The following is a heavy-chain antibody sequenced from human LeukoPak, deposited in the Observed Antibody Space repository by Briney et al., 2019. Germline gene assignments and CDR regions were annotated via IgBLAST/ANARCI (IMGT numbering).Heavy chain of an antibody. D-gene: IGHD3-10*01. V-gene: IGHV4-4*02. Sequence: SDTLSLTCTVSGDSVSGYVLWSWVRQPPGQGLEWIGEIYESGSAKYNPSLRSRVNMSQDKTKKKLHLTLASVTAADTAVYYCAWGKVISGSYVFDHWGQGTLVTVSS. J-gene: IGHJ4*02. CDR3: AWGKVISGSYVFDH. CDR2: IYESGSA. CDR1: GDSVSGYVL.